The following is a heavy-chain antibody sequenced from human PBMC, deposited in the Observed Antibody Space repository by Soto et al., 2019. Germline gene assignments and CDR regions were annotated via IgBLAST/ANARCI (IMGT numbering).Heavy chain of an antibody. V-gene: IGHV1-69*01. J-gene: IGHJ4*02. CDR3: ARDECSGGSCYSDY. D-gene: IGHD2-15*01. CDR2: IIPLFGTA. CDR1: GGTFSSYG. Sequence: QVQLVQSGAEVKKPGSSVKVSCKASGGTFSSYGFSRVRQAPGQGLEWMGGIIPLFGTANYAQKFQGRVTITADESRSTTYMELSSLRSEDSAVYYCARDECSGGSCYSDYWGQGTLVTVSS.